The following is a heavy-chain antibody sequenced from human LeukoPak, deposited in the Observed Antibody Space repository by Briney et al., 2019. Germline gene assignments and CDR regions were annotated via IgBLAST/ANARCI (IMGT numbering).Heavy chain of an antibody. Sequence: PSETLSLTCTVSGGSISSSSYYWGWIRQPPGKGLEWIGSIYYSGSTYYNPSLKSRVTISVDTSKNQFSLKLSSVTAAGTAVYYCARDHSLGGLGELSFNWFDPWGQGTLVTVSS. CDR2: IYYSGST. D-gene: IGHD3-16*02. J-gene: IGHJ5*02. CDR1: GGSISSSSYY. CDR3: ARDHSLGGLGELSFNWFDP. V-gene: IGHV4-39*07.